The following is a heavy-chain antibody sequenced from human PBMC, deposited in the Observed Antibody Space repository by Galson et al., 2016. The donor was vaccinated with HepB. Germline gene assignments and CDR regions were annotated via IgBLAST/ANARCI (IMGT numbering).Heavy chain of an antibody. CDR2: VYYSGST. V-gene: IGHV4-61*01. D-gene: IGHD2-15*01. J-gene: IGHJ4*02. Sequence: LSLTCTVSGGSVSSGSYYWSWIRQPPGKGLEWIGYVYYSGSTYYNRSLKSRVTISLDTSKNQFSLKLSSVTAADTAVYYCARVPLFCTGGSCYFRFDDWGQGTLVTVSS. CDR1: GGSVSSGSYY. CDR3: ARVPLFCTGGSCYFRFDD.